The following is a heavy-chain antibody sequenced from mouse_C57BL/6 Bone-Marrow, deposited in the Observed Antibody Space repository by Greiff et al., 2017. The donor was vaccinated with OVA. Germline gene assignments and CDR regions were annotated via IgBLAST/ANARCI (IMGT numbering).Heavy chain of an antibody. D-gene: IGHD4-1*01. V-gene: IGHV1-81*01. J-gene: IGHJ4*01. CDR2: IYPRSGNT. CDR1: GYTFTSYG. Sequence: QVTLKVSGAELARPGASVKLSCKASGYTFTSYGISWVKQRTGQGLEWIGEIYPRSGNTYYNEKFKGKATLTADKSSSTAYMELRSLTSEDSAVYFCARRKINWDAMDYWGQGTSVTVSS. CDR3: ARRKINWDAMDY.